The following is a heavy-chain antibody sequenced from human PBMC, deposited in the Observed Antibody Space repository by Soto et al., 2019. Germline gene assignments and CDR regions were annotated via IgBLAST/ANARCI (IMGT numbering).Heavy chain of an antibody. CDR2: IYYSGST. D-gene: IGHD3-10*01. Sequence: SETLSLTCTVSGGSISSGDYYWGWIRQPPGKGLEWIGYIYYSGSTYYNPSLKSRVTISVDTSKNQFSLKLSSVTAADTAVYYCARASYGSGSNYWGQGTLVTVSS. J-gene: IGHJ4*02. CDR3: ARASYGSGSNY. CDR1: GGSISSGDYY. V-gene: IGHV4-30-4*01.